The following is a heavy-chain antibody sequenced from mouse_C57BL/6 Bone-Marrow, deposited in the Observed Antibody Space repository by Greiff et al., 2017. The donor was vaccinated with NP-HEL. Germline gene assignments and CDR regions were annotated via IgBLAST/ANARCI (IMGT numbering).Heavy chain of an antibody. Sequence: EVKLVESGGGLVQPGGSLKLSCAASGFTFSDYYMYWVRQTPEKRLEWVAYISTGGGSTYYPDTVKGRFTISRDNAKNTLYLQMSRLKSEDTAMYYCARRPTARAMDYWSKGTSVTVSS. CDR2: ISTGGGST. J-gene: IGHJ4*01. V-gene: IGHV5-12*01. D-gene: IGHD3-2*01. CDR1: GFTFSDYY. CDR3: ARRPTARAMDY.